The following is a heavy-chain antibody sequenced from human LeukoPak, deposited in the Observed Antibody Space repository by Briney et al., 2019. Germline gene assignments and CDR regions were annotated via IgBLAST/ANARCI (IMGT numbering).Heavy chain of an antibody. Sequence: SETLSLTCAVYGVSFSGYYWSWIRQPPGKGLEWIGEINHSGSTNYNPSLKSRVTISVDTSKNQFSLKLTSMTAAETAVYYCARSATVTTGYFDYWGQGALVTVSS. CDR2: INHSGST. V-gene: IGHV4-34*01. CDR3: ARSATVTTGYFDY. CDR1: GVSFSGYY. J-gene: IGHJ4*02. D-gene: IGHD4-17*01.